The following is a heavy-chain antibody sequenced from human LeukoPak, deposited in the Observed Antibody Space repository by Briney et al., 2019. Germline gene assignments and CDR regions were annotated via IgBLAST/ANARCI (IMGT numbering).Heavy chain of an antibody. CDR2: ISGSGGST. D-gene: IGHD4-17*01. Sequence: GGSLRLSCADSGFTFSSYAMSWVRQAPGKGLEWVSAISGSGGSTYYADSVKGRFTISRDNSKNTLYLQMNSLRAEDTAVYYCAKSDGDYFRYYYYGMDVWGQGTTVTVSS. V-gene: IGHV3-23*01. CDR3: AKSDGDYFRYYYYGMDV. J-gene: IGHJ6*02. CDR1: GFTFSSYA.